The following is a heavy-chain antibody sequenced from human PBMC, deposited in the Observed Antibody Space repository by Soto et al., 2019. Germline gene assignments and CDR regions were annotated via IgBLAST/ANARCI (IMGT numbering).Heavy chain of an antibody. D-gene: IGHD6-6*01. Sequence: PSETLSLTCTVSGGSISSDYWSWVRQPPGKGLEWIGYIYFSGSTNYNPSLESRVTISLDASKTQFSLKLRSLTTVDTAVYYCARVGGVAARTFAYWGQGTLVTVSS. CDR3: ARVGGVAARTFAY. CDR1: GGSISSDY. J-gene: IGHJ4*02. V-gene: IGHV4-59*01. CDR2: IYFSGST.